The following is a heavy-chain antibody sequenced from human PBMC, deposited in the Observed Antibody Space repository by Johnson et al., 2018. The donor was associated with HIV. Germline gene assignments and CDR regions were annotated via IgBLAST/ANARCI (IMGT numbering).Heavy chain of an antibody. V-gene: IGHV3-11*04. CDR2: IKREVDGGTT. Sequence: QVQLVESGGGLVKPGGSLRLSCAASGFTFSDYYMSWIRQAPGKGLEWVGHIKREVDGGTTDYTAPVKGRFTISRDNAKNTLNLQMNSRRAEDTAVYDCARGKKQWLDEDAFDIWGQGTMVTVSS. D-gene: IGHD6-19*01. CDR3: ARGKKQWLDEDAFDI. CDR1: GFTFSDYY. J-gene: IGHJ3*02.